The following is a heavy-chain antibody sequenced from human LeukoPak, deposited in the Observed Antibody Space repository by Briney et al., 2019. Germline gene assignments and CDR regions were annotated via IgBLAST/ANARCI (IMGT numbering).Heavy chain of an antibody. Sequence: GGSLRPSCRVSGFSFGTYAAAWVRQAPGKGLDWVSAINNDGDDTYYADSVKGRFTISRDNSKNTLYLQMDSLRVEDTAIYYCADYRKPQGLDYWGQGTLVIVSS. D-gene: IGHD1-14*01. CDR2: INNDGDDT. V-gene: IGHV3-23*01. CDR3: ADYRKPQGLDY. CDR1: GFSFGTYA. J-gene: IGHJ4*02.